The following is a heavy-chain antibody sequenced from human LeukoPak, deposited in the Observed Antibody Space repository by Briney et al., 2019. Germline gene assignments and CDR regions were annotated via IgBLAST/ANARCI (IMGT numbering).Heavy chain of an antibody. Sequence: SETLSLTCTVPVGSISSYYWSWIRQTLGKGLEWIGYIYYSGSTNYTPSLKSRVTISVDTSKNQFSLKLHSVSAADTAVYLCERDLSDYGDYRFDYWGQGTLVSVSS. J-gene: IGHJ4*02. CDR1: VGSISSYY. V-gene: IGHV4-59*01. CDR3: ERDLSDYGDYRFDY. D-gene: IGHD4-17*01. CDR2: IYYSGST.